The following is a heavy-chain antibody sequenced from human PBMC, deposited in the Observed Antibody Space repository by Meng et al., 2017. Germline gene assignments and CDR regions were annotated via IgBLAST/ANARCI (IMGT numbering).Heavy chain of an antibody. V-gene: IGHV2-5*02. J-gene: IGHJ4*02. CDR1: RFSLSTTGVG. CDR2: IYWEDDK. Sequence: QLPLQQSCPTPVTPTQTLTLTCTCSRFSLSTTGVGGGWIRQPPGKALGWLALIYWEDDKRYSPSLKSRLTITKDTSKNQVVLTMTNMDPVDTATYYCAHRRDYYGSGNHFDYWGQGTLVTVSS. D-gene: IGHD3-10*01. CDR3: AHRRDYYGSGNHFDY.